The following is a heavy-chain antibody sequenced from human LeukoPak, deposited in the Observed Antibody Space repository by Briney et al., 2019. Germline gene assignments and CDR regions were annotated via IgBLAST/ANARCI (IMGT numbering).Heavy chain of an antibody. CDR1: GGSISSGSYY. J-gene: IGHJ4*02. CDR3: ARHPPRDGSAFDY. Sequence: PSETLSLTCTVSGGSISSGSYYWGWIRQPPGKGLEWIASMYYSGTTFYSPSLKSRVTISVDTSKNQLSLKLGSATAADTAVYYCARHPPRDGSAFDYWGQGTLVTVYS. V-gene: IGHV4-39*01. CDR2: MYYSGTT.